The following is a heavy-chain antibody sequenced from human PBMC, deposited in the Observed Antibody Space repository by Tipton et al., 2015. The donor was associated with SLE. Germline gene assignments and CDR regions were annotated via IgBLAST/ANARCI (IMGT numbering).Heavy chain of an antibody. Sequence: EASGFTFSDSFMSWIRQAPGKGLEWISYISSSGGTTYYADSVKGRFTISRDNAKNSLFLQMNGLSGDDTAVYYCARGIAAAGYDAFDIWGQGTMVTVSS. CDR3: ARGIAAAGYDAFDI. V-gene: IGHV3-11*04. J-gene: IGHJ3*02. CDR2: ISSSGGTT. D-gene: IGHD6-13*01. CDR1: GFTFSDSF.